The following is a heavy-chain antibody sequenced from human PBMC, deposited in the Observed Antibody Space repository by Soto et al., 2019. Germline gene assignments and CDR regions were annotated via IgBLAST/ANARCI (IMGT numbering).Heavy chain of an antibody. CDR1: GFTFSSYA. Sequence: EVQLLESGGGLVQPGGSLRLSCAASGFTFSSYAMSWVRQAPGKGLEWVSAISGSGGSTYYADSVKGRFTISRDNSKNALYPQMTSLRAEDTAVYYCASTEYRSSLRGLNWFAPWGQGTLVTVSS. CDR2: ISGSGGST. CDR3: ASTEYRSSLRGLNWFAP. J-gene: IGHJ5*02. D-gene: IGHD6-6*01. V-gene: IGHV3-23*01.